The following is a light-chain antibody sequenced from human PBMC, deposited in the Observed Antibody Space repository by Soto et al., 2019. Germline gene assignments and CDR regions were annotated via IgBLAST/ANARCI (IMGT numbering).Light chain of an antibody. Sequence: DIQMTQSPSSLSASVGDRVTITCQASQGISNYLNWYQQKPGKAPKLLIYDASKLETGVSSRFSGSGSGADFTFTVSSLQPEDSATYYCQQYDSPPLTFGAGTRVEIK. V-gene: IGKV1-33*01. CDR3: QQYDSPPLT. CDR1: QGISNY. CDR2: DAS. J-gene: IGKJ4*01.